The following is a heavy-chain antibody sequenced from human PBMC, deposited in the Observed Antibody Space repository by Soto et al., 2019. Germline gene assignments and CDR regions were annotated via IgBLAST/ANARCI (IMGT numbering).Heavy chain of an antibody. CDR2: MNPNSGNT. Sequence: QVQLVQSGAEVKKPGASVKVSCKASGYTFTSYDINWVRQATGQGLEWMGWMNPNSGNTGYAQKFQGRVTMTRNTSISTAYTELSSLRSEDTAVYYCASYIVVVTNLDAFDIWGQGTMVTVSS. J-gene: IGHJ3*02. D-gene: IGHD2-21*02. CDR1: GYTFTSYD. CDR3: ASYIVVVTNLDAFDI. V-gene: IGHV1-8*01.